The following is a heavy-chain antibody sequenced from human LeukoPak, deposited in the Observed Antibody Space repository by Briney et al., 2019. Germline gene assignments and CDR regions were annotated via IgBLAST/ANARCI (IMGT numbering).Heavy chain of an antibody. J-gene: IGHJ4*02. CDR2: IKQDGSDK. V-gene: IGHV3-7*01. Sequence: PGGSLRLSRSASGFIFSDFWMSWVRQAPGKGLEWVANIKQDGSDKSYVDSVKGRFTISRDNAENSLYLQMKFMRADDTAVYYCVRWKKSSTWFYDYWGQGALVTVSS. D-gene: IGHD6-13*01. CDR1: GFIFSDFW. CDR3: VRWKKSSTWFYDY.